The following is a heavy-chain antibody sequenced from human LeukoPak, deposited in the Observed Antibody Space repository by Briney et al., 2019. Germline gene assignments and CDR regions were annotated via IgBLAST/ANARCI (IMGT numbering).Heavy chain of an antibody. V-gene: IGHV1-69*13. J-gene: IGHJ6*03. CDR2: IIPIFGTA. CDR3: ARDLLERVVVVPEYYYYYMDV. Sequence: SVKVSCKASGGTFSSYAISWVRQAPGQGLEWMGGIIPIFGTANYAQKFQGRVTITADESTSTAYMELSSLRSEDTAVYYCARDLLERVVVVPEYYYYYMDVWGKGTTVTVSS. CDR1: GGTFSSYA. D-gene: IGHD2-2*01.